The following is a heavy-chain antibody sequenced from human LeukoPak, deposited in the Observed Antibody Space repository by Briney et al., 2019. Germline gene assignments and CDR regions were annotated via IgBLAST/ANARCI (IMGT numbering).Heavy chain of an antibody. Sequence: GGSLRLSCAASGFPFDDYAMHWVRQARGKGLEWGSGISWNSGSIGYADSVKGRFTISRDHAKNSLYLQMNSLRAEDTALYYCAKGALRFLEWLPPDFDYWGQGPLVTVSS. CDR2: ISWNSGSI. V-gene: IGHV3-9*01. CDR1: GFPFDDYA. CDR3: AKGALRFLEWLPPDFDY. J-gene: IGHJ4*02. D-gene: IGHD3-3*01.